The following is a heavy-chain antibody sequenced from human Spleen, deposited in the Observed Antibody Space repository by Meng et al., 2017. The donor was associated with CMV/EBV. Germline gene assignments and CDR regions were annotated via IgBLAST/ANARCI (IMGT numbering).Heavy chain of an antibody. V-gene: IGHV6-1*01. CDR1: GDSVSSNSAA. D-gene: IGHD3-3*01. J-gene: IGHJ4*02. CDR3: ARVFFWHPKTDNPFDY. CDR2: TYYRSKWYN. Sequence: QVPLQPSGPGLVKPPQTLSLTCANAGDSVSSNSAAWNWIRQSPSRGLEWLGRTYYRSKWYNDYAVSVKSRITINPDTSKNQFSLQLNSVTPEDTAVYYCARVFFWHPKTDNPFDYWGQGTLVTVSS.